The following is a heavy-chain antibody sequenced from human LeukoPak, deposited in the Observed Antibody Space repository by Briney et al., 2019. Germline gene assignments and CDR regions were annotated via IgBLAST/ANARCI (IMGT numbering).Heavy chain of an antibody. CDR2: INHSGST. CDR1: GGSFSGYY. V-gene: IGHV4-34*01. CDR3: ARVLPYDSSGYYTYYFDY. J-gene: IGHJ4*02. D-gene: IGHD3-22*01. Sequence: TSETLSLICAVYGGSFSGYYWSWIRQPPGKGLEWIGEINHSGSTNYNPSLKSRVTISVDTSKNQFSLKLSSVTAADTAVYYCARVLPYDSSGYYTYYFDYWGQGTLVTVSS.